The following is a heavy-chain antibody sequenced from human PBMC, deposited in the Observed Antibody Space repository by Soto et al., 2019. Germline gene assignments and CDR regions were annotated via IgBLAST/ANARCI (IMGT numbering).Heavy chain of an antibody. J-gene: IGHJ5*02. CDR1: GYSITAGGYY. D-gene: IGHD6-19*01. V-gene: IGHV4-31*03. Sequence: SETLSLTCSVSGYSITAGGYYWSWIRHHPGKGLEWIGSFYSSGSIIYNPSLRSRVSISGDTSSNQFSMSLTSVTAADTARYYCARMYSSGSGWFHPWGQGTLVTVSS. CDR3: ARMYSSGSGWFHP. CDR2: FYSSGSI.